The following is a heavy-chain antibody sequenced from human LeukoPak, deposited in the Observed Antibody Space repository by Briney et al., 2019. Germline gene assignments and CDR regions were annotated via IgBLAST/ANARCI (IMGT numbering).Heavy chain of an antibody. CDR1: GGSIXXXXXX. J-gene: IGHJ4*02. CDR3: ARHLAPDFWTYDY. Sequence: SETLSLXXTVSGGSIXXXXXXXGWIRQPPXKXXXXXXTFCYSESTYYNPSLXSRVTISVDTSKNQFSLKLSSVTAADTAVYYCARHLAPDFWTYDYWGQGTLVTVSS. V-gene: IGHV4-39*01. D-gene: IGHD3-3*01. CDR2: FCYSEST.